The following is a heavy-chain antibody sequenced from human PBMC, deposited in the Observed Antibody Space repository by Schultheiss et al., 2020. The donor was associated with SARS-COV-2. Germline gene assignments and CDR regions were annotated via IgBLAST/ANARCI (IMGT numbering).Heavy chain of an antibody. CDR3: ARNAGGGYCSSTSCYYYYYMDV. J-gene: IGHJ6*03. CDR1: GFTVSSNY. D-gene: IGHD2-2*01. Sequence: GGSLRLSCAASGFTVSSNYMSWVRQAPGKGLEWVSVIYSGGSTYYADSVKGRFTISRDNAKNSLYLQMNSLRAEDTAVYYCARNAGGGYCSSTSCYYYYYMDVWGKGTTVTVSS. CDR2: IYSGGST. V-gene: IGHV3-53*01.